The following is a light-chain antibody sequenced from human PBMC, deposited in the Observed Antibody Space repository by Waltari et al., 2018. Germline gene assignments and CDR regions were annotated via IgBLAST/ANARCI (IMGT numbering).Light chain of an antibody. J-gene: IGLJ3*02. CDR2: LNK. CDR1: GFNIGDNL. CDR3: AAWDDSLGAWV. Sequence: QSVVTQPPSATGTLGQRVTMSCSGSGFNIGDNLVTWFQQLPGSAPKLLIYLNKPGPSGVPDRFSGSKAGASASLAISGLQSEDEADYYCAAWDDSLGAWVFGGGTKLTVL. V-gene: IGLV1-47*01.